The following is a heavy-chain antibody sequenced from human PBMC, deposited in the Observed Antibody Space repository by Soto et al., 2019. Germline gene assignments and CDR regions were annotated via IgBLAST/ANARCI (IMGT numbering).Heavy chain of an antibody. V-gene: IGHV3-33*01. CDR2: IWYDGSNK. CDR3: ASTSGFIVVVPAAIDDAFDI. Sequence: PGGSLRLSCAAPGFTFSSYGMHWVRQAPGKGLEWVAVIWYDGSNKYYADSVKGRFTISRDNSKNTLYLQMNSLRAEDTAVYYCASTSGFIVVVPAAIDDAFDIWGQGTMVTVSS. CDR1: GFTFSSYG. J-gene: IGHJ3*02. D-gene: IGHD2-2*02.